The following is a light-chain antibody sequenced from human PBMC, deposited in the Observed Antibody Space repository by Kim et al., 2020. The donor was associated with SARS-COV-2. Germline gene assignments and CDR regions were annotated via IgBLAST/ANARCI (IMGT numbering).Light chain of an antibody. J-gene: IGKJ1*01. CDR2: GAS. CDR1: QNINTN. V-gene: IGKV3-15*01. Sequence: MTPGQRVTRSCRASQNINTNLAWYQQKPGQGPKLLMYGASSRATGIPARFSGSGSRTEFTLTISNVQSEDFAVYYCLQYKHRLWTFGQGTKVDIK. CDR3: LQYKHRLWT.